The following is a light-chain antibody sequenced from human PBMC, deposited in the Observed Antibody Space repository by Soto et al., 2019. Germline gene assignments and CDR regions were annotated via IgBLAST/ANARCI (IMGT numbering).Light chain of an antibody. J-gene: IGLJ2*01. CDR3: SSYTSSSTLV. V-gene: IGLV2-14*01. CDR2: DVT. Sequence: QSALTQPASVSGSPGQSITISCTGTSSDVGEYKYVSWYQQHPGKAPKLMIYDVTHRPSGVSNRFSGSKSGNTASLTISGLQAEDEADYYCSSYTSSSTLVFGGGTKLTVL. CDR1: SSDVGEYKY.